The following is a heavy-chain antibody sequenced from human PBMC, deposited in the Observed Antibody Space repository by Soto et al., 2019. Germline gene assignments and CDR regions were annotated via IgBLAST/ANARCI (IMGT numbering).Heavy chain of an antibody. CDR3: ARTQTYYDILTGYLEGYGMDV. CDR2: IDWDDDK. CDR1: GFSLSTSGMC. D-gene: IGHD3-9*01. Sequence: SGPTLVNPTQTLTLTCTFSGFSLSTSGMCVSWIRQPPGKALEWLARIDWDDDKYYSTSLKTRLTISKDTSKNQVVLTMTNMDPVDTATYYCARTQTYYDILTGYLEGYGMDVWAQGTTGTVSS. V-gene: IGHV2-70*11. J-gene: IGHJ6*02.